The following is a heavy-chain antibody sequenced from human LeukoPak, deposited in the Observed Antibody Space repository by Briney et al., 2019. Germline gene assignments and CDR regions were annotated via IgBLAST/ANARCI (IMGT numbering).Heavy chain of an antibody. Sequence: ASVKVSCKASGYTFTSYGISWVRQAPGQGLEWMGWISAYNGNTNYAQKLQGRVTMTTDTSTSTAYMELRSLRSDDTAVYYCAGHSSSWYEAGMDVWGQGTTVTVSS. CDR3: AGHSSSWYEAGMDV. V-gene: IGHV1-18*01. J-gene: IGHJ6*02. D-gene: IGHD6-13*01. CDR1: GYTFTSYG. CDR2: ISAYNGNT.